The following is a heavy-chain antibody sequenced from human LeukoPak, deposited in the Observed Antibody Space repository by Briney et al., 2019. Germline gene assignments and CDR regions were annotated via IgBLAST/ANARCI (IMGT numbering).Heavy chain of an antibody. Sequence: SETLSLTCTVSGGSISSSSYYWGWIRQPPGKGLEWIGSIYYSGSTYYNPSLKSRVTISVDTSKNQFSLKLSSVTAADTAVYYCARGLGGVEASDIWGQGTMVTVSS. CDR3: ARGLGGVEASDI. J-gene: IGHJ3*02. V-gene: IGHV4-39*01. CDR2: IYYSGST. CDR1: GGSISSSSYY. D-gene: IGHD3-16*01.